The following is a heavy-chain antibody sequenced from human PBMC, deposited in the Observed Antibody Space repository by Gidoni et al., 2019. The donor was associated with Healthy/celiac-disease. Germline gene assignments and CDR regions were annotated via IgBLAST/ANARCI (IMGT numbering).Heavy chain of an antibody. CDR2: IRSKAYGGTT. J-gene: IGHJ4*02. V-gene: IGHV3-49*03. Sequence: EVQLVESGGGLVQPGRALRLSCIASGIPFGDYGVSWFRQAPGKGLEWVGFIRSKAYGGTTEYAASVKGRFTISRDDSKSIAYLQMNRLKTEDTAVYYCTREVSPPSRPYASGSYPLYWGQGTLVTVSS. CDR1: GIPFGDYG. D-gene: IGHD3-10*01. CDR3: TREVSPPSRPYASGSYPLY.